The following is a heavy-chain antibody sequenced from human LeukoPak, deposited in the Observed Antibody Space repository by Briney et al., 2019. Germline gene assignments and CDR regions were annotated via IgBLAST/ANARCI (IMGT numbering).Heavy chain of an antibody. CDR2: ISSNSVTK. D-gene: IGHD3-22*01. CDR1: GFTFNDHV. J-gene: IGHJ4*02. CDR3: AGPYDSSGYPDY. V-gene: IGHV3-48*01. Sequence: PGGSLRLSCAASGFTFNDHVLSWVRQAPGKGLEWVSYISSNSVTKFYADSVKGRFTISRDNAKNSLYLQMNSLRAEDTAVYYCAGPYDSSGYPDYWGQGTLVTVSS.